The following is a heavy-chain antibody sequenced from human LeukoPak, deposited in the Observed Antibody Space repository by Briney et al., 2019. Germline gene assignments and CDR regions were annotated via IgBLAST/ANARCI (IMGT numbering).Heavy chain of an antibody. V-gene: IGHV3-7*01. CDR2: IKPDGSEK. CDR1: GFTFSNFW. D-gene: IGHD6-13*01. J-gene: IGHJ3*02. Sequence: GGSLRLSCAASGFTFSNFWMSWVRLTPGMGLEWVANIKPDGSEKYYMDSVKGRFTISRDNAKKSMYLQMNFLRAEDTALYYCAKTTLAAAGTGYAFDMWGQGTMVTVSS. CDR3: AKTTLAAAGTGYAFDM.